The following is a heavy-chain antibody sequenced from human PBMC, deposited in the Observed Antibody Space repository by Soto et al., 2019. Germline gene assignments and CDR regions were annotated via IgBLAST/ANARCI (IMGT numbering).Heavy chain of an antibody. V-gene: IGHV4-4*02. CDR3: AVPGAGDFDY. D-gene: IGHD6-13*01. J-gene: IGHJ4*02. CDR1: GASISTNNW. CDR2: VYHSGST. Sequence: SETLSLTCAVSGASISTNNWWSWVRQPPGKGLEWIGEVYHSGSTNCNPSPKSRVTIPIDKSKNQFSLRLTSMTAADTAVYYCAVPGAGDFDYWSQGTLVTVSS.